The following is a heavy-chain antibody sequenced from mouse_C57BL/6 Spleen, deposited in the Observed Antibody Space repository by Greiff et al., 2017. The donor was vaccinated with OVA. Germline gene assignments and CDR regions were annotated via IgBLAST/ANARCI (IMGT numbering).Heavy chain of an antibody. CDR2: IDPETGGT. CDR3: TRDGNYGWWFAY. V-gene: IGHV1-15*01. CDR1: GYTFTDYE. D-gene: IGHD2-1*01. Sequence: VQLQQSGAELVRPGASVTLSCKASGYTFTDYEMHWVKQTPVHGLEWIGAIDPETGGTAYNQKFKGKAILTADKSSSTAYMELRSRTSEASAVEYCTRDGNYGWWFAYWGQGTLVTVSA. J-gene: IGHJ3*01.